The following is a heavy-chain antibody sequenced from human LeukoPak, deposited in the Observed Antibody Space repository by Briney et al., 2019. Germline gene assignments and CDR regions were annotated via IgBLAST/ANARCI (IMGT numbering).Heavy chain of an antibody. J-gene: IGHJ5*02. CDR2: IRYDGSNK. CDR3: AKDLGVVVPAERYNWFDP. Sequence: GGSLRLSCAAPGFTFSSYGMHWVRQAPGKGLEWVAFIRYDGSNKYYADSVKGRFTISRDNSKNTLYLQMNSLRAEDTAVYYCAKDLGVVVPAERYNWFDPWGQGTLVTVSS. CDR1: GFTFSSYG. V-gene: IGHV3-30*02. D-gene: IGHD2-2*01.